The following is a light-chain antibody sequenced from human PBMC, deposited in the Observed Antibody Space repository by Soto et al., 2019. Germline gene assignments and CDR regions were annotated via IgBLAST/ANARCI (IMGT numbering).Light chain of an antibody. Sequence: QSLLTQPASGSGSPGQSITLSCTGTSSDVGSYNLVSWYQQHPGKAPKLMIYEVSKRPSGVSNRLSGSESGNTASLTISGLQAEDEADYYCCSYAGSSTYVFGTGTKVTVL. CDR2: EVS. CDR3: CSYAGSSTYV. V-gene: IGLV2-23*02. CDR1: SSDVGSYNL. J-gene: IGLJ1*01.